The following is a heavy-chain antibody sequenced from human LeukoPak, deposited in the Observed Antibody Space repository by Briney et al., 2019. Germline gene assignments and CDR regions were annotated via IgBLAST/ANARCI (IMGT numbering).Heavy chain of an antibody. D-gene: IGHD1-1*01. CDR3: ARAGTGTTDDAFDI. Sequence: GGSLRLSCAASGSTFSSYAMSWVRQAPGKGLEWVSAISSNGGSTYYANSVKGRFTISRDNSKNTLYLQTGSLRAEDMAVYYCARAGTGTTDDAFDIWGQGTMVTVSS. V-gene: IGHV3-64*01. CDR1: GSTFSSYA. J-gene: IGHJ3*02. CDR2: ISSNGGST.